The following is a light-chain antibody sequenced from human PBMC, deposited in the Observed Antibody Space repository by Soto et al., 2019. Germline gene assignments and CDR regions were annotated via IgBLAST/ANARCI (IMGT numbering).Light chain of an antibody. V-gene: IGKV1-33*01. J-gene: IGKJ5*01. CDR3: QQYDNLPIT. CDR2: DAS. CDR1: QTISSW. Sequence: DIQMTQSPSTLSGSVGDRVTITCRASQTISSWLAWYQQKPGKAPKLLIYDASNLETGAPSRFSGSGSGTDFTFTISSLQPEDIATYYCQQYDNLPITFGQGTRLEIK.